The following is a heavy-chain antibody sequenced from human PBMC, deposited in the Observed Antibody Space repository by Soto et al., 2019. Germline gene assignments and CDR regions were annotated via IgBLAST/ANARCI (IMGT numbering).Heavy chain of an antibody. V-gene: IGHV1-2*04. CDR3: ARGDSTDCSNGVCSFFYNHDMDV. D-gene: IGHD2-8*01. Sequence: ASVKVSCKASGYSFTDYHIHWVRQAPGQGLEWLGRINPKGGGTSTAQKFQGWVTMTTDTSISTASMELTRLTSDDTAIYYCARGDSTDCSNGVCSFFYNHDMDVWGQGTTVTVSS. CDR1: GYSFTDYH. J-gene: IGHJ6*02. CDR2: INPKGGGT.